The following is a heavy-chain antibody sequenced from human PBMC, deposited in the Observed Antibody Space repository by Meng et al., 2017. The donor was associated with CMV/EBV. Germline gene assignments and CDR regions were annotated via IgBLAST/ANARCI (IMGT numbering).Heavy chain of an antibody. CDR2: IYPNSGGT. V-gene: IGHV1-2*02. Sequence: QLQLVQPGAEVKSPGASVKVSWQTSGYRFSDHYMHWVRQAPGQGLEWMGWIYPNSGGTHYAQKFQDRVTMTRDTSISTVYMELSRLTSDDTAVYYCVRDHNWGPDYWGQGTLVTVSS. CDR1: GYRFSDHY. J-gene: IGHJ4*02. D-gene: IGHD1-1*01. CDR3: VRDHNWGPDY.